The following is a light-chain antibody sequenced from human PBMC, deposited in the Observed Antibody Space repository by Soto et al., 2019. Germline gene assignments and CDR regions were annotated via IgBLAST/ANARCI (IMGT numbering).Light chain of an antibody. CDR1: QSGSSSY. CDR2: GAS. J-gene: IGKJ5*01. V-gene: IGKV3D-20*02. CDR3: QQRSNWPIT. Sequence: LKQSPGALSLSTGERATLPCRARQSGSSSYLAWYQQKPGQAPRLLIYGASSRATGIPDRFSGSGSGTDFTLTISRLEPEDFAVYYCQQRSNWPITFGEGTRLEIK.